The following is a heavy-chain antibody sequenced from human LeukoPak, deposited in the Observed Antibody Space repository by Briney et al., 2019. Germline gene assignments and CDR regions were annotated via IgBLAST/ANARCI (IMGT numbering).Heavy chain of an antibody. Sequence: ASVKVSCKASGYTFTSYYMHWVRQAPGQGLEWMGIINPSGGSTSYAQKFQGRVTMTTDTSTSTAYMELRSLRSDDTAVYYCARGRDDSSGYYYGWDAAFDIWGQGTMVTVSS. V-gene: IGHV1-46*01. CDR3: ARGRDDSSGYYYGWDAAFDI. J-gene: IGHJ3*02. CDR1: GYTFTSYY. D-gene: IGHD3-22*01. CDR2: INPSGGST.